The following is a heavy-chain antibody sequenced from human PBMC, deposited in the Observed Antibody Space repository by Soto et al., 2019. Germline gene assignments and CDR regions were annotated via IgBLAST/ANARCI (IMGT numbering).Heavy chain of an antibody. CDR3: ARGQEGVVATH. D-gene: IGHD5-12*01. CDR1: GGSLSGYY. Sequence: QVQLQQWGAGLLKPSETLSLNCAVTGGSLSGYYWSWIRQPPGKGLEWIGEVKDGGHANYSPSLRGRGTISSDTSNHQFLLRLHSVTAADTGVYYCARGQEGVVATHWDQGSLVTVSS. V-gene: IGHV4-34*01. J-gene: IGHJ4*02. CDR2: VKDGGHA.